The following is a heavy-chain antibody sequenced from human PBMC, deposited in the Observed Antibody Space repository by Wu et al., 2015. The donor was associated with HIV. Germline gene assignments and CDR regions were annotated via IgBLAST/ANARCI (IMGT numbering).Heavy chain of an antibody. CDR2: IYYTGST. CDR3: ARHPSSQWLSVRGAFDI. Sequence: VQLQESGPGLVKPSQTLSLTCTVSGGSISSYYWSWIRQPPGKGLDWIGFIYYTGSTNYNPSLKSRVTISVDTSKNQFSLKVSSVTAADTAVYYCARHPSSQWLSVRGAFDIWGQGTMVTVSS. J-gene: IGHJ3*02. CDR1: GGSISSYY. D-gene: IGHD3-22*01. V-gene: IGHV4-59*08.